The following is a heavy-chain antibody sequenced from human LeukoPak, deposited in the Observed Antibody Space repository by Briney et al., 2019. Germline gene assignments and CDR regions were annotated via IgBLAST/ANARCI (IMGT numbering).Heavy chain of an antibody. CDR1: GGSFSGYY. D-gene: IGHD3-22*01. CDR3: ARFSDSSGYS. CDR2: INHSGST. J-gene: IGHJ4*02. Sequence: TSETLSLTCAVYGGSFSGYYWSWIRQPPGKGLEWIGEINHSGSTNYSPSLKSRVTISVDTSKNQFSLKLSSVTAADTAVYYCARFSDSSGYSWGQGTLVTVSP. V-gene: IGHV4-34*01.